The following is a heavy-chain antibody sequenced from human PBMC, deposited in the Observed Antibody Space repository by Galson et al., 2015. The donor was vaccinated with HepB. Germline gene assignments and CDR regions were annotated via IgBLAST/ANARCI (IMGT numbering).Heavy chain of an antibody. CDR3: ARIGGRDWFDP. V-gene: IGHV1-18*01. CDR2: IRSSNGDT. Sequence: SVKVSCKASGYIFTSFDISWVRQAPGQGLEWMGWIRSSNGDTNYAPNFRGRVTLTRDTSTSTVYMELRSLRSADTAVYYCARIGGRDWFDPWGQGTLVSVST. CDR1: GYIFTSFD. J-gene: IGHJ5*02.